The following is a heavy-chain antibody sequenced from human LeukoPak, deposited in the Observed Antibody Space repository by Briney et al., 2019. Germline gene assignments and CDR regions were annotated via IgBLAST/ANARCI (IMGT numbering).Heavy chain of an antibody. V-gene: IGHV1-2*02. CDR1: GYTFTGYY. D-gene: IGHD2-15*01. Sequence: ASVKVSCKASGYTFTGYYMHWVRQVPGQGLEWMGWINPNSGGTNYAQKFQGRVTMTRDTSISTAYMELSRLRSDDTAVYYCARESIVVVVAATGIDYWGQGTLVTVSS. CDR3: ARESIVVVVAATGIDY. J-gene: IGHJ4*02. CDR2: INPNSGGT.